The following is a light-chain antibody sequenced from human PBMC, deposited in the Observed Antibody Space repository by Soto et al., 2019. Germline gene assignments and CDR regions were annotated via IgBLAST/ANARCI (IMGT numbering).Light chain of an antibody. CDR1: SSDVGGYTF. J-gene: IGLJ1*01. V-gene: IGLV2-11*01. Sequence: QSALTQPRSVSGCPGQSVTISCTGTSSDVGGYTFVSWHQQHPAKAPKLMIYDVNRRPSGVPDRFSGSKSGNTASLTISGLQAEDEADYYCCSYAGSYTLYVFGTGTKLTVL. CDR2: DVN. CDR3: CSYAGSYTLYV.